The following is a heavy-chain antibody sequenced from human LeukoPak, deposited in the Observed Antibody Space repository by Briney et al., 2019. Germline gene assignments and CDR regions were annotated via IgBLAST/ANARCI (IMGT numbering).Heavy chain of an antibody. V-gene: IGHV4-61*01. J-gene: IGHJ4*02. CDR3: ARVLYSSGWTLFDY. D-gene: IGHD6-19*01. CDR1: GGSVSSGSYY. Sequence: SETLSLTCTVSGGSVSSGSYYWSWIRQPPGKGLEWIGYIYYSGSTNYNPSLKSRVTISVDTSKNQFSLKLSSVTAADTAVYYCARVLYSSGWTLFDYWGQGTLVTVPS. CDR2: IYYSGST.